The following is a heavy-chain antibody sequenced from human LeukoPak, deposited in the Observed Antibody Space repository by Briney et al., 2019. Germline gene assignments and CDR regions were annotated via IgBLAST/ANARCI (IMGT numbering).Heavy chain of an antibody. CDR2: ITGSGGRT. CDR1: GFTFSTYG. Sequence: GGTLRLSCEVSGFTFSTYGMSWVRQAPGKGLEWVSAITGSGGRTYYADSVKGRFTISRDNSRDRLYLETNSLRAEDTAVYYCARDRMGAIMYFDVWGRGTLVTVSS. J-gene: IGHJ2*01. CDR3: ARDRMGAIMYFDV. D-gene: IGHD3-10*01. V-gene: IGHV3-23*01.